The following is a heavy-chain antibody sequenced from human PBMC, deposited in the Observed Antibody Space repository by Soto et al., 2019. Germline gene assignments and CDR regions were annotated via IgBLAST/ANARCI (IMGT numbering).Heavy chain of an antibody. CDR2: ISAYNGNT. CDR3: ARDLVPGYTGFSAY. J-gene: IGHJ4*02. V-gene: IGHV1-18*01. CDR1: GYTFTSYA. D-gene: IGHD2-2*02. Sequence: ASVKVSCKASGYTFTSYAISWVRQAPGQGLEWMGWISAYNGNTNFAQKLQGRVSLTTDTSSTTAYMELRSLTSDDTAVYYCARDLVPGYTGFSAYWGQGTLVTVSS.